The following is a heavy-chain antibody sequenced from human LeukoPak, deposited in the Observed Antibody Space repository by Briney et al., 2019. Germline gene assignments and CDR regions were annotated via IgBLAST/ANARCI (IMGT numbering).Heavy chain of an antibody. CDR1: GYTFTGYY. Sequence: GASVKVSCKASGYTFTGYYIHWVRQAPGQGLEWMGWINPNSGGTDYAQKFQGRVTMTRDTSISTAYMELSRLRSDDTAVYYCARDRNEFVVADAATLGYWGQGTLVTVSS. V-gene: IGHV1-2*02. CDR3: ARDRNEFVVADAATLGY. CDR2: INPNSGGT. D-gene: IGHD2-15*01. J-gene: IGHJ4*02.